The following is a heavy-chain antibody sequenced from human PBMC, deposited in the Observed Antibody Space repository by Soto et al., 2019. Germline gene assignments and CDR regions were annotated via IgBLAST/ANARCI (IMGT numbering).Heavy chain of an antibody. CDR3: ARVSGSGSWEYYYYMDV. J-gene: IGHJ6*03. D-gene: IGHD3-10*01. CDR1: SGSISSSNW. V-gene: IGHV4-4*02. Sequence: QVQLQESGPGLVKPSGTLSLTCAVPSGSISSSNWWSWVRQPPGKGLEWIGEIYHSGSTNYNPSLKSRVTISVDKSKNQFSLKLSSVTAADTAVYYCARVSGSGSWEYYYYMDVWGKGTTVTVSS. CDR2: IYHSGST.